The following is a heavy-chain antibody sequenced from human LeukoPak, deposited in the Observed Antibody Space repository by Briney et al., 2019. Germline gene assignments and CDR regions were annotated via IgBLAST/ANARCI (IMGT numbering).Heavy chain of an antibody. CDR3: AKDLGYCTNGVCYNHFDY. J-gene: IGHJ4*02. Sequence: GGSLRLSCAASGLTFSSYAMSWVRQAPGKGLEWVSGISGSGGSTYYADSVKGRFTISRDNSKNTLYLQMNSLRAEDTAVYYCAKDLGYCTNGVCYNHFDYWGQGTLVTVPS. CDR2: ISGSGGST. CDR1: GLTFSSYA. D-gene: IGHD2-8*01. V-gene: IGHV3-23*01.